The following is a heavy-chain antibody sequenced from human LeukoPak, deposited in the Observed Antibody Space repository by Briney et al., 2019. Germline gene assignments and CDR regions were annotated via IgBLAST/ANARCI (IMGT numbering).Heavy chain of an antibody. CDR1: GFSVSSNY. D-gene: IGHD5-12*01. Sequence: PGRSLRLSCAASGFSVSSNYMSWVRQAPGKGLEWVSVIYSGGTTYYADSVKGRFTISRDNSKNTLYLQMNSLRAEDTAVYYCARDHSGYDLGYWGQGTLVTVSS. J-gene: IGHJ4*02. V-gene: IGHV3-53*01. CDR3: ARDHSGYDLGY. CDR2: IYSGGTT.